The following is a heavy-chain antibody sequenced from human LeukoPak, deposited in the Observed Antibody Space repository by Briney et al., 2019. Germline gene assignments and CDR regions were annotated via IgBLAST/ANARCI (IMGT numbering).Heavy chain of an antibody. J-gene: IGHJ4*02. D-gene: IGHD6-19*01. V-gene: IGHV1-2*02. CDR1: VYTFTDYY. Sequence: ASVKVSCKASVYTFTDYYMHWVRQAPGQGLEWMGWINPNSGGAHYAQKFQGRVSMTRDTSISTIYMELSRLTSGDTAVYYCARQASGGWYYDYWGQGTLVTVSS. CDR3: ARQASGGWYYDY. CDR2: INPNSGGA.